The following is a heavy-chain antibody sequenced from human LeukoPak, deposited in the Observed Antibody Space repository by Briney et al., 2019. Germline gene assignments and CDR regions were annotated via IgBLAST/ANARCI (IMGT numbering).Heavy chain of an antibody. D-gene: IGHD1-14*01. J-gene: IGHJ6*03. Sequence: SQTLSLTCTVSGGSISSGNYYWSWIRQPAGKGLEWIGRINTSGSTNYNPSLKSRVTISVDTSKNQFSLKLSSVTAADTAVYYCARRNRLGYYYYMDVWGKGTTVTVSS. CDR3: ARRNRLGYYYYMDV. CDR1: GGSISSGNYY. CDR2: INTSGST. V-gene: IGHV4-61*02.